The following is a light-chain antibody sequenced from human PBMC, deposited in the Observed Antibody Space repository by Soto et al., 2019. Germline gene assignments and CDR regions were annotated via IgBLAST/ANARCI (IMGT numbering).Light chain of an antibody. CDR2: EVT. J-gene: IGLJ1*01. CDR3: SSYAGTNNQHG. Sequence: LTQPPSASGSPGQSVTISCTGSGSDVGFYSYVSWYQQHPGKVPKLLIYEVTKRPSGVPDRFSGSQSGNTASLTVSGLQAEDEADYYCSSYAGTNNQHGFGTGTKVTVL. CDR1: GSDVGFYSY. V-gene: IGLV2-8*01.